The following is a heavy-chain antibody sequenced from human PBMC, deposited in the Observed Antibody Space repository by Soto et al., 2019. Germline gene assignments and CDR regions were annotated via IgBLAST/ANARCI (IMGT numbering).Heavy chain of an antibody. CDR3: AKDVAASDYHYYGMDV. Sequence: EVQLLECGGRLVQPGGSLRLSCAASGFSFSSYAMSWVCQAPEKGLEWVSAISGSGGSTYYADSVKGRFTISRDNSKNTLYLQMNRLRDEYTAVYYCAKDVAASDYHYYGMDVWGQGTTVTVSS. J-gene: IGHJ6*02. CDR2: ISGSGGST. D-gene: IGHD2-15*01. V-gene: IGHV3-23*01. CDR1: GFSFSSYA.